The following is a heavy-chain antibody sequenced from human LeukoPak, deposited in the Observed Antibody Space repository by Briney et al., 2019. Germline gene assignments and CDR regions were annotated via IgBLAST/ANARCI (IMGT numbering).Heavy chain of an antibody. V-gene: IGHV5-51*01. D-gene: IGHD2-2*01. Sequence: GESLKISCKGSGYTFTNYWIGWVRQMPGKGLEWMGIIYPGDSDTRYSPSFQGQVTISADKSISTAHLQWSSLKASDTAMYYCARHQFSSTSSSMDVWGKGTTVTVSS. CDR3: ARHQFSSTSSSMDV. CDR2: IYPGDSDT. J-gene: IGHJ6*03. CDR1: GYTFTNYW.